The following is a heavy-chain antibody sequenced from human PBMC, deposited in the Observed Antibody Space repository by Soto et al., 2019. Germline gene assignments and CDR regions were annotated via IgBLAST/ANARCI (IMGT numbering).Heavy chain of an antibody. J-gene: IGHJ5*01. CDR2: VVPILGIA. CDR3: GRGPGDCSGGSCQQRFDP. V-gene: IGHV1-69*02. Sequence: QVQLVPSGAEVKKPGSSVKVSCKASGGTFSRYTIIWVRQAPGQGHEWMGRVVPILGIANYAQKFQGRVTITADKTTSKAYEELSSVRSEDAAGYYCGRGPGDCSGGSCQQRFDPWGQGTLVTVFS. CDR1: GGTFSRYT. D-gene: IGHD2-15*01.